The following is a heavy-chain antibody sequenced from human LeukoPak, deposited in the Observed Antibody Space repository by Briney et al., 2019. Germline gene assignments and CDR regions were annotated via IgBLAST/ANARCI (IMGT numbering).Heavy chain of an antibody. Sequence: ASVKVSCKASGGTFSRYAISWVRQAPGQGLEWMGGIIPIFGTANYAQKFQGRVTITTDESTSTAYMELSSLRSEDTAVYYCARRIAAANDAFDIRGQGTMVTVSS. CDR3: ARRIAAANDAFDI. CDR2: IIPIFGTA. CDR1: GGTFSRYA. D-gene: IGHD6-13*01. V-gene: IGHV1-69*05. J-gene: IGHJ3*02.